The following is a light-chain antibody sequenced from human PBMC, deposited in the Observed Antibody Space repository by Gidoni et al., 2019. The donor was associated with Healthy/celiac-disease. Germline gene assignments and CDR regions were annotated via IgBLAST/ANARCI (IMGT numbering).Light chain of an antibody. CDR2: KAS. J-gene: IGKJ1*01. CDR3: QQYNSYSRT. CDR1: QSISSW. V-gene: IGKV1-5*03. Sequence: DIQMTQSPSTLSASVEDRVTITCRASQSISSWLAWYQQKPGKAPKLLIYKASSLESGVPSRFSGSGSGTEFTLTISSLQPDDFATYYCQQYNSYSRTFGQWTKVEIK.